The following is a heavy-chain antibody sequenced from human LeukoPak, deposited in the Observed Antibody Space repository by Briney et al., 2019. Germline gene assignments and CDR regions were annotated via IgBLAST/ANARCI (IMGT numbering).Heavy chain of an antibody. CDR1: GDSVSSNSAA. CDR2: TYYRSKWYN. CDR3: ARGTGYSSSWYRNNWFDP. V-gene: IGHV6-1*01. J-gene: IGHJ5*02. D-gene: IGHD6-13*01. Sequence: SQTLSLTCAISGDSVSSNSAAWNWIRQSPSRGLEWLGRTYYRSKWYNDYAVSVKSRITINPDTSKNQFSLKLSSVTAADTAVYYCARGTGYSSSWYRNNWFDPWGQGTLVTVSS.